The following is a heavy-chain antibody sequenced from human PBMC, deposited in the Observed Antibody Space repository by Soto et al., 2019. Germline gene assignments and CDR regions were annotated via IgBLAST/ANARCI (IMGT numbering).Heavy chain of an antibody. D-gene: IGHD2-2*01. Sequence: SVKVSCKASGGTFSSYAISWVRQAPGQGLEWMGGIIPIFGTANYAQKFQGRVTITADESTSTAYMELSSLRSEDTAVYYCARAGGYCSSTSCYYYYYYGMDVWGQGTTVTVSS. V-gene: IGHV1-69*13. J-gene: IGHJ6*02. CDR3: ARAGGYCSSTSCYYYYYYGMDV. CDR1: GGTFSSYA. CDR2: IIPIFGTA.